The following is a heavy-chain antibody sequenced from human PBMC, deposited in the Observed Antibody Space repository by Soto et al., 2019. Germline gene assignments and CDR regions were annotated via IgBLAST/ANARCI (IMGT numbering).Heavy chain of an antibody. CDR1: GGSISSGGYY. D-gene: IGHD2-21*02. CDR2: IYYSGST. CDR3: ARDCDRPYYYGMDV. V-gene: IGHV4-31*03. J-gene: IGHJ6*02. Sequence: QVQLQESGPGLVKPSQTLSLTCTVSGGSISSGGYYWSWIRQHPGKGLEWIGYIYYSGSTYYNPSLKSRVTISVDTSKNQFGLKLSSVTAADTAVYYCARDCDRPYYYGMDVWGQGTTVTVSS.